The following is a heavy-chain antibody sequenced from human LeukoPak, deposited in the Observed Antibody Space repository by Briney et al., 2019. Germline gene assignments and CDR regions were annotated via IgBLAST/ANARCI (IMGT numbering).Heavy chain of an antibody. CDR3: ARARDYCTNGVCPFDY. J-gene: IGHJ4*02. CDR1: GGTFNSYA. V-gene: IGHV1-69*05. Sequence: ASVKVSCKASGGTFNSYAISWVRQAPGQGLEWMGGIIPIFGTENYAQKFQGRVTITTDESTSTAYMELSSLRSEDTAVYYCARARDYCTNGVCPFDYWGQGTLVTVSS. CDR2: IIPIFGTE. D-gene: IGHD2-8*01.